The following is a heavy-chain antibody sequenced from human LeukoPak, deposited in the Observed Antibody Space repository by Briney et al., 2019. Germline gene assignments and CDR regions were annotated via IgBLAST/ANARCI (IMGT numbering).Heavy chain of an antibody. D-gene: IGHD3-22*01. J-gene: IGHJ4*02. V-gene: IGHV3-21*01. CDR3: ARTPYYYDSSGYGFDY. Sequence: PGGSLRLSCAASGFTFDDYAMHWVRQAPGKGLEWVSSISSSSSYIYYADSVKGRFTISRDNAKNSLYLQMNSLRAEDTAVYYCARTPYYYDSSGYGFDYWGQGTLVTVSS. CDR2: ISSSSSYI. CDR1: GFTFDDYA.